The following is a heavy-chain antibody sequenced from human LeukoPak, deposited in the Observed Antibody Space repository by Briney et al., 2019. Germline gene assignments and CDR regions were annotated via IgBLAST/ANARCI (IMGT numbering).Heavy chain of an antibody. V-gene: IGHV3-23*01. D-gene: IGHD3-10*01. CDR1: GFTFDNFA. CDR2: ISGSAFTT. Sequence: TGGSLRLSCAASGFTFDNFAMSWVRQAPGKGLEWVSAISGSAFTTFYADSVKGRFTISRDNSKNTLYLQMSSLRAEDTAVYYCAKNIRSEASYYYYMNVWGTGTTVTVSS. J-gene: IGHJ6*03. CDR3: AKNIRSEASYYYYMNV.